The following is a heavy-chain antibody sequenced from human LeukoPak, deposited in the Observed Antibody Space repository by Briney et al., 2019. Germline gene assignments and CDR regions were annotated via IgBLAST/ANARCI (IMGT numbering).Heavy chain of an antibody. J-gene: IGHJ4*02. CDR1: GYTFTSYG. CDR3: ARDLTPAGRVVAATGGY. V-gene: IGHV1-18*01. CDR2: ISAYNGNT. D-gene: IGHD2-15*01. Sequence: ASVKVSCKASGYTFTSYGISWVRQAPGQGLEWMGWISAYNGNTNYAQKLQGRVTMTTDTSTSTAYMELRSLRSDDTAVYYCARDLTPAGRVVAATGGYWGQGTLVTVSS.